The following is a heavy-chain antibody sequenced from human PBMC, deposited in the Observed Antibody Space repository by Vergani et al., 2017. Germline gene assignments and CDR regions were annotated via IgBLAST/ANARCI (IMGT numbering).Heavy chain of an antibody. CDR1: GYSISSGSY. V-gene: IGHV4-38-2*01. J-gene: IGHJ4*02. D-gene: IGHD2-21*02. CDR3: ARHNLWGDSQTGIDF. Sequence: QVQLQESGPGLVKPSETLSLTCAVSGYSISSGSYWAWIRQPPGKGLQWIGSIFHSGTTHYSPSIESLVTISVDTSRNQFSLRLSSVTAADPAVYYCARHNLWGDSQTGIDFWGLGTLVIVSS. CDR2: IFHSGTT.